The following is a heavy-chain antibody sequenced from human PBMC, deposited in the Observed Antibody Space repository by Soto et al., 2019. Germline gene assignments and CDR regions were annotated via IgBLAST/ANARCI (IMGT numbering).Heavy chain of an antibody. J-gene: IGHJ4*02. CDR3: ARHGGGIGGSYSGAHDY. V-gene: IGHV4-39*01. CDR2: IYYSGST. CDR1: GGSISSSSYY. D-gene: IGHD3-10*01. Sequence: QLQLQESGPGLVKPSETLSLTCTVSGGSISSSSYYWGWIRQPPGKGLEWIGSIYYSGSTYYNPSLKSRVTISVDTSKNQFSLKLSSVTAADTAVYYCARHGGGIGGSYSGAHDYWGQGTLVTVSS.